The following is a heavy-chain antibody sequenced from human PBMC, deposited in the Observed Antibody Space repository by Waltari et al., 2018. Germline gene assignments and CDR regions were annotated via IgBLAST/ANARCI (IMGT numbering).Heavy chain of an antibody. D-gene: IGHD3-3*01. V-gene: IGHV1-2*06. J-gene: IGHJ4*02. Sequence: QVQLVQSGAAVKKSGASVKVSCKASGYPFTDFFLHWVRQAPGQGLEWMGRINPNSGDTSYAQRFQGRVTMTGDTSITTAYMELTGLRSDDTAIYYCARSGGGTTTFGVAEWGQGSLVTVSS. CDR3: ARSGGGTTTFGVAE. CDR1: GYPFTDFF. CDR2: INPNSGDT.